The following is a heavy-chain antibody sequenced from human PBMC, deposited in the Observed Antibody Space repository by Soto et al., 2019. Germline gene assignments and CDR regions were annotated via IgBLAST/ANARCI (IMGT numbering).Heavy chain of an antibody. CDR3: AKEVIAARPYYFDF. Sequence: GGSLRLSCAASGFTFSSYAVSWARQTPGKGLEWVSTISASGAYTYYVDSVKGRFTISRDNSRNTLYLQMRSLRAGDTATYYCAKEVIAARPYYFDFCGQATLLTVSS. V-gene: IGHV3-23*01. D-gene: IGHD6-6*01. CDR1: GFTFSSYA. J-gene: IGHJ4*02. CDR2: ISASGAYT.